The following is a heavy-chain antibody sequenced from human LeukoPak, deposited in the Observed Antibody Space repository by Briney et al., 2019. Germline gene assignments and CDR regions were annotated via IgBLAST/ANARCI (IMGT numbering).Heavy chain of an antibody. D-gene: IGHD2-15*01. V-gene: IGHV1-69*05. Sequence: ASVKVSCKASGGTFSSYAISWVRQAPGQGLEWTGGIIPIFGTANYAQKFQGRVTITTDESTSTAYMELSSLRSEDTAVYYCARGELGYCSGGSCYQAFDIWGQGTMVTVSS. CDR1: GGTFSSYA. CDR3: ARGELGYCSGGSCYQAFDI. CDR2: IIPIFGTA. J-gene: IGHJ3*02.